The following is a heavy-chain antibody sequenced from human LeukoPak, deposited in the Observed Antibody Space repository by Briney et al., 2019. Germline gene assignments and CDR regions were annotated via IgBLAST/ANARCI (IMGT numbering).Heavy chain of an antibody. J-gene: IGHJ3*02. D-gene: IGHD3-9*01. CDR3: AKTGGGGMTGVFDI. V-gene: IGHV3-30*18. CDR1: GFTFSSYD. Sequence: GRSLRLSCAASGFTFSSYDMHWVRQAPGKGLEWVTVISYDGSNKYYGDSVKGLFTISRDTSKHTLCIQMTSLTADATAVYFLAKTGGGGMTGVFDIWGQGTMVTVSS. CDR2: ISYDGSNK.